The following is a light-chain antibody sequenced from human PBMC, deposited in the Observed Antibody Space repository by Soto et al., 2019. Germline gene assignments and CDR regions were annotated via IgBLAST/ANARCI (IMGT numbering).Light chain of an antibody. J-gene: IGLJ1*01. Sequence: QSALTQPASVSGSPGQSIPISCTGTSRVVGAYDYVSWYQQHPGKAPKYLIYEVSNRPSGVSDRFSGSKSGTTASLTISGLQAEDEADYYCSSYTTTDPYVFGTGTKLTVL. CDR2: EVS. V-gene: IGLV2-14*01. CDR1: SRVVGAYDY. CDR3: SSYTTTDPYV.